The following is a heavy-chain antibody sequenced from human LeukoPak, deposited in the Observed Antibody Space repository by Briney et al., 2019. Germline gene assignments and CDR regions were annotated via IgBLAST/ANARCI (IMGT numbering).Heavy chain of an antibody. Sequence: GGSLGLSCSASGFTFSSYAMHWVRQAPGKGLEYVSAISSNGGSTYYADSVKGRFTISRDNSKNTLYLQMSSLRPEDTAVYYCVKGIVVVTARAFDYWGQGTLVTVSS. V-gene: IGHV3-64D*06. D-gene: IGHD2-21*02. CDR1: GFTFSSYA. CDR3: VKGIVVVTARAFDY. CDR2: ISSNGGST. J-gene: IGHJ4*02.